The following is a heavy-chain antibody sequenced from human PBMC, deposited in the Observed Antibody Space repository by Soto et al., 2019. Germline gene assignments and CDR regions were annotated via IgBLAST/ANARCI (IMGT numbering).Heavy chain of an antibody. CDR2: IKQDGSEK. CDR3: ARATFYDFWSGYYPTSLGYYYMDV. V-gene: IGHV3-7*01. Sequence: GGSLRLSCAASGFTFSSYWMSWVRQAPGKGLEWVANIKQDGSEKYYVDSVKGRFTISRDNAKNSLYLQMNSLRAEDTAVYYCARATFYDFWSGYYPTSLGYYYMDVWGKGTTVTVSS. D-gene: IGHD3-3*01. CDR1: GFTFSSYW. J-gene: IGHJ6*03.